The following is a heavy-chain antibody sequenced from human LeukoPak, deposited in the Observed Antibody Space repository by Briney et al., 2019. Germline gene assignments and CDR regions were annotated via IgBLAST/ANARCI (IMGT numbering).Heavy chain of an antibody. CDR3: GGGPHGY. J-gene: IGHJ4*02. CDR2: IYTSGST. CDR1: GGSISSGSYY. V-gene: IGHV4-61*02. Sequence: SQTLSLTRTVSGGSISSGSYYWSWIRQPAGKGLEWIGRIYTSGSTNYNPSLKSRVTISVDTSKNQFSLKLSSVTAADTAVYYCGGGPHGYWGQGTLVTVSS.